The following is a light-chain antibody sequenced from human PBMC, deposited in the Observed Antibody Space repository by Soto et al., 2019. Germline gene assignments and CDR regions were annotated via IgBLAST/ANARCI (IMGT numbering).Light chain of an antibody. V-gene: IGLV2-14*03. CDR1: SSDVGGYNY. CDR3: NSYTSSSTYV. J-gene: IGLJ1*01. Sequence: QPVLTQPASVSGSPGQSITISCTGTSSDVGGYNYVSWYQHHPGEAPKVMIYDVSNRPSGISNRFSGSKSGNTASLTISGLQAEDEADYYCNSYTSSSTYVFGTGTKLTVL. CDR2: DVS.